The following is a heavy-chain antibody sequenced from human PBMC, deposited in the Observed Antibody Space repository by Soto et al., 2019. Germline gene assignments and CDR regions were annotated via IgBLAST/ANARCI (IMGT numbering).Heavy chain of an antibody. CDR3: AKDLLSYYYYYMDV. V-gene: IGHV3-23*01. Sequence: GGSLRLSCAASGFTFSSYAMSWVRQAPGKGLEWVSAISGSGGSTYYADSVKGRLTISRDNSKNTLYLQMNSLRAEDTAVYYCAKDLLSYYYYYMDVWGKGTTVTVSS. CDR1: GFTFSSYA. J-gene: IGHJ6*03. D-gene: IGHD2-15*01. CDR2: ISGSGGST.